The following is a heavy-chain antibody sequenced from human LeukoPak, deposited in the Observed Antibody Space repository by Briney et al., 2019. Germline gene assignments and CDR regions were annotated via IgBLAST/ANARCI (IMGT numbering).Heavy chain of an antibody. J-gene: IGHJ6*03. CDR2: INHSGST. D-gene: IGHD3-10*01. CDR1: GFTFSSYE. V-gene: IGHV4-34*01. CDR3: ARILDGVRGVTKSFYYYYMDV. Sequence: PGGSLRLSCAASGFTFSSYEMNWIRQPPGKGLEWIGEINHSGSTNYNPSLKSRVTISVDTSKNQFSLKLSSVTAADTAVYYCARILDGVRGVTKSFYYYYMDVWGKGTTVTVSS.